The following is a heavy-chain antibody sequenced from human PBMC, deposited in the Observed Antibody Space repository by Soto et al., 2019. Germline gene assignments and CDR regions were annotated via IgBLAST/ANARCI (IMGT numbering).Heavy chain of an antibody. V-gene: IGHV1-18*01. CDR2: ISAYNGNT. CDR3: ARDTPWSSNPTNSDY. D-gene: IGHD2-15*01. Sequence: ASVKVSCKASGYTFTSYGISWVRQAPGQGLEWMGWISAYNGNTNYAQKLQGRVTMTTDTSTSTAYMELRSLRSDDTAVYYCARDTPWSSNPTNSDYWGQGTLVTVSS. CDR1: GYTFTSYG. J-gene: IGHJ4*02.